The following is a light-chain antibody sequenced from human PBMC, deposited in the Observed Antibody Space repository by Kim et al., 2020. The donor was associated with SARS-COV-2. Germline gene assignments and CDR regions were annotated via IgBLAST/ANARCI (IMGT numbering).Light chain of an antibody. V-gene: IGLV3-21*04. CDR3: QVWDGSSDEWV. J-gene: IGLJ3*02. CDR2: YDT. CDR1: NIGSKS. Sequence: APGEAARISCEAKNIGSKSVHWYQQKSGQAPMVVIYYDTHRPSGIPERFSGSNSGNTATLIIISVEAGDEADYYCQVWDGSSDEWVFGGGTKVTVL.